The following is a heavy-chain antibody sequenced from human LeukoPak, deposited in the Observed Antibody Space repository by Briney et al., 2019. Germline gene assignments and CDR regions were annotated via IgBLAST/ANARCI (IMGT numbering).Heavy chain of an antibody. CDR3: ARGYYDILTGYPTFDY. CDR1: GGSISSYY. V-gene: IGHV4-59*08. Sequence: SETLSLTCTVSGGSISSYYWSWIRQPPGKGLEWIWYIYYSGSTNYNPSLKSRVTISVDTSQNQFSLKLSSVTAADTAVYYCARGYYDILTGYPTFDYWGQGTLVTVSS. J-gene: IGHJ4*02. CDR2: IYYSGST. D-gene: IGHD3-9*01.